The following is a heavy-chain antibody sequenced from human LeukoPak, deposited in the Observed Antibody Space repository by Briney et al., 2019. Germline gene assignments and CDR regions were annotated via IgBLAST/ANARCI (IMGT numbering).Heavy chain of an antibody. Sequence: SETLSLTCTVSGGSISSSSYYWGWIRQPPGKGLEWIGSIYYSGSTYYNPSLKSRVTISVDTSKNQFSLKLSSVTAADTAVYYCARAAIGVVVPAAISYWGQGTLVTVSS. D-gene: IGHD2-2*01. V-gene: IGHV4-39*07. CDR3: ARAAIGVVVPAAISY. CDR2: IYYSGST. J-gene: IGHJ4*02. CDR1: GGSISSSSYY.